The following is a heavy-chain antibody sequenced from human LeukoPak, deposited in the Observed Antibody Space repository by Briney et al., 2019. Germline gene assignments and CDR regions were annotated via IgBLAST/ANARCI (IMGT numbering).Heavy chain of an antibody. J-gene: IGHJ6*02. CDR2: IKQDGSEK. D-gene: IGHD3-3*01. Sequence: GGSLRLSCAASGFTFSSYWMSWVRQAPGKGLEWVANIKQDGSEKYYVDSVKGRFTISRDSAKNSLYLQMNSLRAEDTAVYYCARDQAVTRRDYYYYYGMDVWGQGTTVTVSS. CDR3: ARDQAVTRRDYYYYYGMDV. CDR1: GFTFSSYW. V-gene: IGHV3-7*01.